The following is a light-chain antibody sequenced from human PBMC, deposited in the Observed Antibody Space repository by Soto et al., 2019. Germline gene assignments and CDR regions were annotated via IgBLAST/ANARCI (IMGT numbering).Light chain of an antibody. CDR3: QQRTTWPLT. CDR1: QSVSSY. CDR2: DAS. V-gene: IGKV3-11*01. J-gene: IGKJ4*01. Sequence: PGARATLSCRASQSVSSYLAWYQQKPGQAPRLLIYDASSRATGIPARFTGSGSGTDFTLTITSLEPEDFAVYYCQQRTTWPLTFGGGTKVEIK.